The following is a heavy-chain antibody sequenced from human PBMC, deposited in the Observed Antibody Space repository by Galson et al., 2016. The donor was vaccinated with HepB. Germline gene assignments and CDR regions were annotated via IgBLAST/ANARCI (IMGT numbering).Heavy chain of an antibody. Sequence: PALVKPTQTLTLTCTFSGFSLSTSGMCVSWIRQPPGKALEWLALIDWDEDKYYSTSLKTRLTISKDTSKNQVVLTMTNMDPVDTAAYDCARMKNYYYSMDVGGQGTTVAVPS. CDR1: GFSLSTSGMC. V-gene: IGHV2-70*01. J-gene: IGHJ6*02. CDR3: ARMKNYYYSMDV. CDR2: IDWDEDK.